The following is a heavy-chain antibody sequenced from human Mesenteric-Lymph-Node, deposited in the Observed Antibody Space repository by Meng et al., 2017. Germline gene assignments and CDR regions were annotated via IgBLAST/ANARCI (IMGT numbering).Heavy chain of an antibody. CDR2: SYHSWST. Sequence: SETLSLTCTVSGGSISSYYWSWIRQPPGKGLEWIGSSYHSWSTYYNPSLKIRVTMSVDTSKNQFSLKLNSVTAADTAVYYCARASYYYDSSGYYYAYYFDYWGQGTLVTVSS. J-gene: IGHJ4*01. CDR1: GGSISSYY. V-gene: IGHV4-59*12. CDR3: ARASYYYDSSGYYYAYYFDY. D-gene: IGHD3-22*01.